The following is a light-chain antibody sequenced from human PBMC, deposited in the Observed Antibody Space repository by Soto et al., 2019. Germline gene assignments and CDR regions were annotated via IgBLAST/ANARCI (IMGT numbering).Light chain of an antibody. J-gene: IGKJ2*01. CDR2: AAS. CDR1: QGINNW. CDR3: QQANSFPYT. Sequence: DIQMTQSPSSVSASVGDRVTITCRASQGINNWLAWYQEKPGKAPKLLIYAASNLQSGVPSRFSGSGSGPDFTLTISSLQPEDFATYYFQQANSFPYTFGQGTKLAIK. V-gene: IGKV1-12*01.